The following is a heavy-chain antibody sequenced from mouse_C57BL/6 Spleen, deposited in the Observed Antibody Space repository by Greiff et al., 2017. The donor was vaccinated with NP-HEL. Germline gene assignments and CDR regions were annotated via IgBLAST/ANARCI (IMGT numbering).Heavy chain of an antibody. D-gene: IGHD1-1*01. CDR1: GYTFTSYW. CDR3: ARRGYYGSSSYYFDY. J-gene: IGHJ2*01. Sequence: VQLQQPGAELVMPGASVKLSCKASGYTFTSYWMHWVKQRPGQGLEWIGEIDPSDSYTNYNQKFKGKSTLTVDKSSSTAYMQLKSLTSEDSAVYYCARRGYYGSSSYYFDYWGQGTTLTVSS. CDR2: IDPSDSYT. V-gene: IGHV1-69*01.